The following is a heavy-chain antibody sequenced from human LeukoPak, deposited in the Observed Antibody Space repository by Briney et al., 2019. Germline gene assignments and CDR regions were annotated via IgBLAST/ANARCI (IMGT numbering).Heavy chain of an antibody. J-gene: IGHJ4*02. CDR1: GGSISSYY. V-gene: IGHV4-34*01. D-gene: IGHD2-15*01. Sequence: PSETLSLTCTVSGGSISSYYWSWIRQPPGKGLEWIGEINHSGSTNYNPSLTSRVTISVDTSKNQFSLKLSSVTAADTAVYYCARVNTCSGGSCYSAGNDYWGQGTLVTVSS. CDR3: ARVNTCSGGSCYSAGNDY. CDR2: INHSGST.